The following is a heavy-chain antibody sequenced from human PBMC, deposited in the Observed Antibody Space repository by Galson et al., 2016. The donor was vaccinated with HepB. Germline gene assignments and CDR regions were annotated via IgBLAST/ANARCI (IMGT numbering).Heavy chain of an antibody. CDR1: EYSFTSYW. CDR3: ATHTIFGLR. J-gene: IGHJ4*02. V-gene: IGHV5-10-1*01. Sequence: QSGAEVKKPGESLRISCKGSEYSFTSYWITWVRQMPGKGLEWMGRIDPSDSYTNYGPSFQGHVTISADKSVSTAYPQWSSLKASDTAMYYCATHTIFGLRWGQGTPVTVSS. D-gene: IGHD3-3*01. CDR2: IDPSDSYT.